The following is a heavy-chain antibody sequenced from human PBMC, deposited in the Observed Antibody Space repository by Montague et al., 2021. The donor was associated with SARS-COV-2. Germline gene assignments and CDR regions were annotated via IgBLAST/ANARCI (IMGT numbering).Heavy chain of an antibody. Sequence: SETLSLTCTVSGGSITGYYWSWLRRSPGQVLEWIAYIYDGGAVNYNPSLGSRVTISTDTSKTQLSLKVNSVTAADTAVYYCVRDHPYGGPRGAYGIWGRGTVVTVSS. CDR3: VRDHPYGGPRGAYGI. CDR2: IYDGGAV. V-gene: IGHV4-59*01. J-gene: IGHJ3*02. D-gene: IGHD4-23*01. CDR1: GGSITGYY.